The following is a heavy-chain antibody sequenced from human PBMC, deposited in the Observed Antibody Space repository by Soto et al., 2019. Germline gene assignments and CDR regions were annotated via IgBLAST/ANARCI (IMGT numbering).Heavy chain of an antibody. Sequence: SETLSLTCAVYGGSFSGYYWSWIRQPPGKGLEWIGEINHSGSTNYNPSLKSRVTISVDTSKNQFSLKLSSVTAADTAVYYCARGPRYCSSTSCDYFDYWGQGTLVTVSS. V-gene: IGHV4-34*01. J-gene: IGHJ4*02. CDR2: INHSGST. D-gene: IGHD2-2*01. CDR1: GGSFSGYY. CDR3: ARGPRYCSSTSCDYFDY.